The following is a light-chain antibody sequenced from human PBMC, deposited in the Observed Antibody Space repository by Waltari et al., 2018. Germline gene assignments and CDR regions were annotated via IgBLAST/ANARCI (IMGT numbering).Light chain of an antibody. Sequence: EIVMTQSPVILSGSPGERATLSCRASQSINMNLAWYQQKPGQAPRLLIYSASTRATGIPARFSGSGSGTEFTLAISSMQSEDFAVYFCQQYDDWPPYTFGQGTKLEIK. CDR2: SAS. CDR3: QQYDDWPPYT. CDR1: QSINMN. V-gene: IGKV3D-15*01. J-gene: IGKJ2*01.